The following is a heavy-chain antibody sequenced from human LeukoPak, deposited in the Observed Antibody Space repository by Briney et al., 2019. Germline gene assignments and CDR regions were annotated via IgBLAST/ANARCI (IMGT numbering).Heavy chain of an antibody. V-gene: IGHV4-59*01. D-gene: IGHD3-10*01. J-gene: IGHJ3*02. CDR1: GGSISNYW. CDR2: VFDSGGT. CDR3: ARATYYLDI. Sequence: SETLSLTCTVSGGSISNYWWSWIRQPPGKGLEWIGYVFDSGGTNYNPSLKSRVTISVDTSKKQFSLKLSSVTAADTAVYYCARATYYLDIWGQGTMVTVSS.